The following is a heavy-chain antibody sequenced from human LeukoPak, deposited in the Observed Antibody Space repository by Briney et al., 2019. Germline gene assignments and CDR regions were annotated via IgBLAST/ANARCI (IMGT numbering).Heavy chain of an antibody. V-gene: IGHV3-15*01. CDR3: TTGVGGEWHYYYYYGMDV. J-gene: IGHJ6*02. CDR1: GFTFSNAW. D-gene: IGHD3-10*01. CDR2: IKSKTDGGTT. Sequence: GGSLRLSCAASGFTFSNAWMSWVRQAPGKGLEWVGRIKSKTDGGTTDYAAPVKGRFTISRDDSKNTLYLQMNSLKTEDTAVYYCTTGVGGEWHYYYYYGMDVWGQGTTVTVSS.